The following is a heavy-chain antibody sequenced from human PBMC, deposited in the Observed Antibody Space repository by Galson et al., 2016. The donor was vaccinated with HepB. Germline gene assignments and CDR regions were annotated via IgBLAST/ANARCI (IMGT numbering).Heavy chain of an antibody. CDR1: GFTFSDYW. V-gene: IGHV3-74*01. CDR3: ATSVASAGHGTLDV. D-gene: IGHD1-26*01. Sequence: SLRLSCAASGFTFSDYWMHWVRQTPNKGLLWVSRIRKDGNSTYYADSVRGRFTISRDNARNTLYLQMSSLTAEDTATYYCATSVASAGHGTLDVWGQGTTVTVSS. CDR2: IRKDGNST. J-gene: IGHJ3*01.